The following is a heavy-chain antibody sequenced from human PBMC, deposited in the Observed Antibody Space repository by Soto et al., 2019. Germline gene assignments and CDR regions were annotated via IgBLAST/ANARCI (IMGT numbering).Heavy chain of an antibody. CDR1: GFIFSNYA. Sequence: EVQLLESGGDLVQPGGSLRLSCAASGFIFSNYAMTWVRQAPGKGPEWVSTFTSGGSTYYRDTVKGRFTISRDNSKNTLYLQMNSLRAEDTAVYYCARTDKYNSQSSGWANPFDYWGQGTLVTVSS. CDR2: FTSGGST. CDR3: ARTDKYNSQSSGWANPFDY. D-gene: IGHD6-19*01. V-gene: IGHV3-23*01. J-gene: IGHJ4*02.